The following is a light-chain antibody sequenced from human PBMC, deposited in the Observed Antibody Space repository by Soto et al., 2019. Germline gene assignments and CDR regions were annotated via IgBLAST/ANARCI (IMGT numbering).Light chain of an antibody. CDR3: QQYQNWPPFT. V-gene: IGKV3D-15*01. CDR2: GTS. J-gene: IGKJ3*01. Sequence: MTQSPSTLSASVGDRVTITCRASQSVSDWLAWYQQKPGQAPRLLIYGTSTRATGVPARFSGSRSGTEFTLTIDNLQSEDFAVYYCQQYQNWPPFTFGPGTKVDIK. CDR1: QSVSDW.